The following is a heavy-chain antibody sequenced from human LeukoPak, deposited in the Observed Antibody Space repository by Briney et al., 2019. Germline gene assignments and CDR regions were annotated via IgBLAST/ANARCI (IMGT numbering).Heavy chain of an antibody. CDR1: GFPFDDHG. Sequence: GGSLRLSCVASGFPFDDHGMSWVRQAPGQGLEWVSGINWNGGSTTHVDSVKGRFSISRDNAKNSLYLQMHSLRDEDAALYYCARDLGVYGAPDHWGQGTLVTVSS. CDR3: ARDLGVYGAPDH. V-gene: IGHV3-20*04. J-gene: IGHJ4*02. D-gene: IGHD4/OR15-4a*01. CDR2: INWNGGST.